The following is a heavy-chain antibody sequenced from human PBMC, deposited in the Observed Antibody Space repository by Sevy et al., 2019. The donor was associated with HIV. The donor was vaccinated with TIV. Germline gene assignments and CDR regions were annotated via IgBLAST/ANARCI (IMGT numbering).Heavy chain of an antibody. J-gene: IGHJ3*02. Sequence: ASVKVSCKASGGTFSSSAITWVRQAPGQGLECMGGIIPIFGTTNYAQNFQGRVTITADESTSTAYMELSSLRSEDTAVYYCARPSDTSALFKWAFDIWGPGTMVTVSS. D-gene: IGHD3-22*01. CDR1: GGTFSSSA. V-gene: IGHV1-69*13. CDR3: ARPSDTSALFKWAFDI. CDR2: IIPIFGTT.